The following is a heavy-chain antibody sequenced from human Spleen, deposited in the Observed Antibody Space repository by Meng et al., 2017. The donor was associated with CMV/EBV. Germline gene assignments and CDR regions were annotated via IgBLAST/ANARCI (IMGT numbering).Heavy chain of an antibody. J-gene: IGHJ6*02. V-gene: IGHV1-2*02. CDR2: INPYNGGT. Sequence: ASVKVSCKASGYTFTGYYIHWVRQAPGQGLEWMGWINPYNGGTNYAQKFQGRVTMTRDTSISTAYMELSRLRSDDTAVYYCAAYYGDYPYYYYYGMDVWGQGTTVTVSS. CDR1: GYTFTGYY. CDR3: AAYYGDYPYYYYYGMDV. D-gene: IGHD4-17*01.